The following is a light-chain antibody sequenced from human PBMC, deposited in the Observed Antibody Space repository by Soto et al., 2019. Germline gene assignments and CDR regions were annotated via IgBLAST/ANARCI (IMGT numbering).Light chain of an antibody. V-gene: IGKV3-15*01. Sequence: EIVMTQSPATLSVSPGERATLSCRASQSVSSRLAWYQQKPGQAPRLLIHDASTRATGIPARFSGSGSGTEFTLTISSLQSEDFAVYYCQQYNKWTTFGQGTKVEIK. J-gene: IGKJ1*01. CDR2: DAS. CDR3: QQYNKWTT. CDR1: QSVSSR.